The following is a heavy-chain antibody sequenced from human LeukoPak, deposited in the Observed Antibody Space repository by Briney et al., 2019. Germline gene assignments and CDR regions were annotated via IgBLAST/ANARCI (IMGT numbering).Heavy chain of an antibody. CDR2: IYSGGST. D-gene: IGHD1-7*01. J-gene: IGHJ4*02. V-gene: IGHV3-66*02. CDR3: ARGKGTNEFDY. CDR1: GFTVSSNY. Sequence: GGSLRLSCAASGFTVSSNYMSWVRQAPGKGLEWVSVIYSGGSTYYADPVKGRFTISRDNSKNTLYLQMNSLRAEDTAVYYCARGKGTNEFDYWSQGTLVTVSS.